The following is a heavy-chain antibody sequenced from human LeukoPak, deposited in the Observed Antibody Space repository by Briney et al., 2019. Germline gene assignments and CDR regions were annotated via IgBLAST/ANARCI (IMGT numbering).Heavy chain of an antibody. V-gene: IGHV3-9*01. D-gene: IGHD2-2*01. CDR2: ISWNSGSI. CDR1: EFTFDDYA. CDR3: AKGGSPYCSSTSCLGNWFDP. J-gene: IGHJ5*02. Sequence: PGRSLRLSCAASEFTFDDYAMHWVRQAPGKGLEWVSGISWNSGSIGYADSVKGRFTISRDNAKNSLYLQMNSLRAEDTALYYCAKGGSPYCSSTSCLGNWFDPWGQGTLVTVSS.